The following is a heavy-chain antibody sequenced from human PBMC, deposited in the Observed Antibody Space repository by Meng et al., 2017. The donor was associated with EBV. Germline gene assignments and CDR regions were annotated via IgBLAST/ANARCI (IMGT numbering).Heavy chain of an antibody. CDR2: IYDTGIT. Sequence: QVQVKDSGQGLVKSSETLSSSCIVSGVSVTSGAYPWSWIRQAPGKGLEWIGYIYDTGITIYNPSLKSRVTISLETSKNQFSLKVNSVTTADTAVYYCAKSRSSTPGIVDDWGQGTLVTVSS. V-gene: IGHV4-61*08. CDR1: GVSVTSGAYP. J-gene: IGHJ4*02. D-gene: IGHD2/OR15-2a*01. CDR3: AKSRSSTPGIVDD.